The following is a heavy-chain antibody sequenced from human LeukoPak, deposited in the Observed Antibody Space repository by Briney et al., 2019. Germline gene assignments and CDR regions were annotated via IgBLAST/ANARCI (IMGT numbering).Heavy chain of an antibody. V-gene: IGHV4-4*07. J-gene: IGHJ4*02. CDR2: IYTSGST. CDR1: GVSISSYY. CDR3: AGGEDTAPRTYYFDY. D-gene: IGHD5-18*01. Sequence: SGTLSLTCTVSGVSISSYYWSWIRQPAGKGLEWIGRIYTSGSTNYNPSLKSRVTMSVDKSKNQLSLKLSSVTAADTAVYYCAGGEDTAPRTYYFDYWGQGTLVTVSS.